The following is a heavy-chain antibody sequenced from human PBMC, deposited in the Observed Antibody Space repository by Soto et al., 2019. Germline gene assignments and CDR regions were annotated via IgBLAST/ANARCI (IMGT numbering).Heavy chain of an antibody. CDR1: GFTFSNAW. D-gene: IGHD3-3*01. Sequence: GGSLRLSCAASGFTFSNAWMNWVRQAPGKGLEWVGRIKSKTDGGTTDYAAPVKGRFTISRDDSKNTLYLQMNSLKTEDTAVYYCTTYSPENYDFWSGYYIGNYFDYWGQGTLVTVSS. V-gene: IGHV3-15*07. J-gene: IGHJ4*02. CDR3: TTYSPENYDFWSGYYIGNYFDY. CDR2: IKSKTDGGTT.